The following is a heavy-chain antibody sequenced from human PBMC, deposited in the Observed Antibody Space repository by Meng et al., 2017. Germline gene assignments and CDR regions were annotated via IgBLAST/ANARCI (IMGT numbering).Heavy chain of an antibody. V-gene: IGHV1-69*06. J-gene: IGHJ4*02. CDR3: ARDEDISAAGKLFGDY. Sequence: RGTAGAKRSRAGPCAYASSKATAGTFSGYVIRWVQPAPGQGLELMGWIIPIFGTANYAQKFQGRVTITADKSTSTAYMELSSLRAEDTAVYYCARDEDISAAGKLFGDYWGQGTLVTVSS. CDR2: IIPIFGTA. CDR1: AGTFSGYV. D-gene: IGHD6-25*01.